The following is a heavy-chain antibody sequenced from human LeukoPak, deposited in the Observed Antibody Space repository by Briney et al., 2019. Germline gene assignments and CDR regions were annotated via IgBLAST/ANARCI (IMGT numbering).Heavy chain of an antibody. V-gene: IGHV3-30*14. CDR3: ARINSRSYFDY. CDR2: ISYDGSNK. Sequence: GGSLRLSCAASGFTFSSYAMHWVRQAPGKGLEWVAVISYDGSNKYYADSVKGRFTISRDNSKNTLYLQMNSLRAEDTAVYYCARINSRSYFDYWGQGTLVTVSS. J-gene: IGHJ4*02. CDR1: GFTFSSYA. D-gene: IGHD3-16*02.